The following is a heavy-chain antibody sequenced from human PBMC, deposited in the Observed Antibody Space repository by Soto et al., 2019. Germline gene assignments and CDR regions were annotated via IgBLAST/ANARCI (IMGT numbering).Heavy chain of an antibody. Sequence: SETLSLTCTVSGGSISSYYWSWIRQPPGKGLEWIGYIYYSGSTNYNPSLKSRVTISVDTSKNQFSLKLSSVTAADTAVYYCARVVVVAAPGPHNWFDPWGQGTLVTVSS. CDR2: IYYSGST. V-gene: IGHV4-59*01. CDR3: ARVVVVAAPGPHNWFDP. J-gene: IGHJ5*02. CDR1: GGSISSYY. D-gene: IGHD2-15*01.